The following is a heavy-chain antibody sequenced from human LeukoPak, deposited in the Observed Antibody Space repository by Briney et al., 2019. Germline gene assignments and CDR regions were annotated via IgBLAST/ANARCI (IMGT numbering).Heavy chain of an antibody. J-gene: IGHJ3*02. CDR3: AKSNAYGLIDI. V-gene: IGHV4-39*07. CDR1: SGSISTSNYY. Sequence: TSSETLSLTCTVSSGSISTSNYYWGWVRQPPGKALEWIGNIFYSGSTYYSPSLKSRVTISLDTSRNQFSLKLNSVTAADTAVYYCAKSNAYGLIDIWGQGTMVTVSS. D-gene: IGHD3-16*01. CDR2: IFYSGST.